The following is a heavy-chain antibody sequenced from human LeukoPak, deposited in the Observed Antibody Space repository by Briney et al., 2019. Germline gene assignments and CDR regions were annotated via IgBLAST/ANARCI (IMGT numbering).Heavy chain of an antibody. D-gene: IGHD4-23*01. CDR1: GFTVSSNY. J-gene: IGHJ3*02. CDR2: IYSGGST. CDR3: ARMGGNSGIEYAFDI. Sequence: GGSLRLSCAASGFTVSSNYMSWVRQAPGKGLEWVSVIYSGGSTYYADSVKGRFTISRDNSKNTLYLQMNSLRAEDTAVYYCARMGGNSGIEYAFDIWGQGTMVTVSS. V-gene: IGHV3-53*01.